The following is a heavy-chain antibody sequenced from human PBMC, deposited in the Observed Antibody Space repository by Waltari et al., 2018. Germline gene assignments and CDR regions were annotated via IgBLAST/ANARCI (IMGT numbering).Heavy chain of an antibody. CDR2: IYYSWST. J-gene: IGHJ6*03. CDR1: GGSIRSGGYS. CDR3: ARGARVTTPTYYYYYMDV. D-gene: IGHD4-17*01. V-gene: IGHV4-31*03. Sequence: QVQLQESGPGLVKPSQTLSLTCTVSGGSIRSGGYSWRWIRPPPGKGLEGIGYIYYSWSTYYNPSLKSRVTISVDTSKNQFSLKLSAVTAADTAVYYCARGARVTTPTYYYYYMDVWGKGTTVTVSS.